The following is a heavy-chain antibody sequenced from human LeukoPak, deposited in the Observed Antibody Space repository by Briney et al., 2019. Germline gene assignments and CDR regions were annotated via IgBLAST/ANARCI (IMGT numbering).Heavy chain of an antibody. Sequence: GGSLRLSCAASGFTFSSYAMHWVRQAPGKGLEWVAVISYDGSNKYYADSVKGRFTISRDNSKNTLYLQMNSLRAEDTAVYYCARDSTDWFLVRGVHIDYWGQGTLVTVSS. CDR1: GFTFSSYA. J-gene: IGHJ4*02. V-gene: IGHV3-30-3*01. D-gene: IGHD3-10*01. CDR2: ISYDGSNK. CDR3: ARDSTDWFLVRGVHIDY.